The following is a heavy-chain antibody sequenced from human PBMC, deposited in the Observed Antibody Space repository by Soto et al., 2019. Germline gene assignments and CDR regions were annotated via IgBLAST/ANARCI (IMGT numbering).Heavy chain of an antibody. CDR1: GYTFTGYY. D-gene: IGHD3-3*01. Sequence: GASVKVSCKASGYTFTGYYMHWVRQAPGQGLEWMVWINLNSGGTNFAQKFQGWVTMTRDTSISTAYMELSRLRSDDTAVYYCAREETIFGVVITQGPFDYWGQGTLVTVSS. J-gene: IGHJ4*02. CDR2: INLNSGGT. CDR3: AREETIFGVVITQGPFDY. V-gene: IGHV1-2*04.